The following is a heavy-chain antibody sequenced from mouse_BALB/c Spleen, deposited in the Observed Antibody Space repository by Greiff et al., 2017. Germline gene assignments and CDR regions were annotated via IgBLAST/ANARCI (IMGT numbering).Heavy chain of an antibody. D-gene: IGHD2-4*01. CDR2: ISSGSSTI. J-gene: IGHJ3*01. Sequence: VQGVESGGGLVQPGGSRKLSCAASGFTFSSFGMHWVRQAPEKGLEWVAYISSGSSTIYYADTVKGRFTISRDNPKNTLFLQMTSLRSEDTAMYYWARSYDYDGFAYWGQGTLVTVSA. CDR3: ARSYDYDGFAY. V-gene: IGHV5-17*02. CDR1: GFTFSSFG.